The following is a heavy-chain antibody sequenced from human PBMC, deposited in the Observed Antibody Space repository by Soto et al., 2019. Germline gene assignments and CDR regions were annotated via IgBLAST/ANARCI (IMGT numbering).Heavy chain of an antibody. CDR2: INPNSGGT. J-gene: IGHJ5*02. CDR3: ARGDIVVVVAATHGNWFDP. Sequence: QVQLVQSGAEVKKPGASVKVSCKASGYTFTGYYMHWVRQAPGQGLEWMGWINPNSGGTNYAQKFKGWVTMTRDTSISTAYMELSRLRSDDTAVYYCARGDIVVVVAATHGNWFDPWGQGTLVTVSS. CDR1: GYTFTGYY. D-gene: IGHD2-15*01. V-gene: IGHV1-2*04.